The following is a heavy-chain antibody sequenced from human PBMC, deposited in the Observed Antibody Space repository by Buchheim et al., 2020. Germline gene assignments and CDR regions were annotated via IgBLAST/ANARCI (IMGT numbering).Heavy chain of an antibody. CDR3: ARGYDITYYFDF. J-gene: IGHJ4*02. Sequence: QVQLHESGPGRVEPSQTLSLTCTVSGDSIRSGDYFWSWIRQPPGKGLAWIGYIYYSGSTYYNPSLKSRVGISVDTSKKQFSLGLSSVTAADTALYYCARGYDITYYFDFWGQGTL. CDR1: GDSIRSGDYF. D-gene: IGHD3-9*01. V-gene: IGHV4-30-4*01. CDR2: IYYSGST.